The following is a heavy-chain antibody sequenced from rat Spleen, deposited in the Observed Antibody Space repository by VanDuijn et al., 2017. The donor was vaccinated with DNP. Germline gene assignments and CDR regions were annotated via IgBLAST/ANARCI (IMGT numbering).Heavy chain of an antibody. CDR1: GFTFSDYN. D-gene: IGHD1-12*01. Sequence: EVQLVGSGGGSVQSGRSLKLSCAASGFTFSDYNMAWVRQAPEKGLEWVATISYVGSTTFYRDSVKGRFNISRDNAKSTLYLQMDSLWSDDTATYYCSTLHYYAILSGYFDYWGQGVMVTASS. J-gene: IGHJ2*01. V-gene: IGHV5-7*01. CDR2: ISYVGSTT. CDR3: STLHYYAILSGYFDY.